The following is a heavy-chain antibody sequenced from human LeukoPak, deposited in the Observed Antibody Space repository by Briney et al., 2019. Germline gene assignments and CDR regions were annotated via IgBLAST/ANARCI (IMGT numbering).Heavy chain of an antibody. J-gene: IGHJ4*02. D-gene: IGHD1-26*01. CDR1: GFTFSINA. V-gene: IGHV3-23*01. CDR2: ISGSGAST. CDR3: AKDVGKWESLHFFDY. Sequence: GGSLRLSCLTSGFTFSINAMSWVRQAPGKGLEWISRISGSGASTYYADSVTGRFTISRDNSRNTLYLQMNSLRGDDTAVYYCAKDVGKWESLHFFDYWGQGTLVTVSS.